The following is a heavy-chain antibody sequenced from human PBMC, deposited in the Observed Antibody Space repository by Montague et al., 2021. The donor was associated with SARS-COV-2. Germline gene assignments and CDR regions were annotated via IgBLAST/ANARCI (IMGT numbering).Heavy chain of an antibody. V-gene: IGHV4-59*11. CDR3: ARGGGYSNYGFDV. J-gene: IGHJ6*02. CDR1: GGSISNHY. Sequence: SETLSLTCTVSGGSISNHYWSWIRQPPGRGLEWIGYIYYSGSTDYSPSLKSRVTISIDTSKNQFSLKVTSVTAADTAVYYCARGGGYSNYGFDVWGPGTTVTVSS. D-gene: IGHD3-22*01. CDR2: IYYSGST.